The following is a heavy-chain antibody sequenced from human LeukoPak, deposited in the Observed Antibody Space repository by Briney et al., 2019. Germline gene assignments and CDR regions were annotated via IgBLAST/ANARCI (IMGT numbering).Heavy chain of an antibody. V-gene: IGHV1-46*01. CDR2: INPSGGST. J-gene: IGHJ4*02. CDR3: ARGYPDTAMVTGKKDY. CDR1: GYTFTSYY. Sequence: ASVKVSCKASGYTFTSYYMHWVRQAPGQGLEWMGIINPSGGSTSYAQKFQGRVTMTRDTSTSTVYTELSSLRSEDTAVYYCARGYPDTAMVTGKKDYWGQGTLVTVSS. D-gene: IGHD5-18*01.